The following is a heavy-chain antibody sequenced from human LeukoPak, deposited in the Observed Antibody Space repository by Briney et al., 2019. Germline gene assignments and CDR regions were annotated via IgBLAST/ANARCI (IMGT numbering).Heavy chain of an antibody. CDR2: TYYRSKWYN. V-gene: IGHV6-1*01. Sequence: SQTLSLTCAISGDSVSSNTAAWNWIRQSPSRGLEWLGRTYYRSKWYNDYAVSVKSRITINPDTSKNQFSLQLNSVTPEDTAVYFCARELIHRGGSYPDYWGQGTLVTVSS. CDR3: ARELIHRGGSYPDY. J-gene: IGHJ4*02. D-gene: IGHD1-26*01. CDR1: GDSVSSNTAA.